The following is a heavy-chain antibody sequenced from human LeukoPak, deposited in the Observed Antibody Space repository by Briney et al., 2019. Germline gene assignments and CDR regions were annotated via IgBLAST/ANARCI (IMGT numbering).Heavy chain of an antibody. D-gene: IGHD5-12*01. Sequence: SETLSLTCTVSGGSISSYYWSWIRQPPGKGLEWIGYTYYSGSTNYNPSLKSRVTISVDTSKNQFSLKLSSVTAADTAVYYCARDGVYSGYDYYFDYWGQGTLVTVSS. CDR2: TYYSGST. V-gene: IGHV4-59*01. CDR1: GGSISSYY. CDR3: ARDGVYSGYDYYFDY. J-gene: IGHJ4*02.